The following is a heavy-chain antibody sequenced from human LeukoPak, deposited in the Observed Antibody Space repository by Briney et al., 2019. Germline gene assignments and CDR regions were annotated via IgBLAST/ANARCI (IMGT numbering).Heavy chain of an antibody. Sequence: PGGSLRLSCAASGFTFSSYSMNWVRQAPGKGLEWVSYISSSSSTIYYADSVKGRFTISSDNAKNSLYLQMNSLRAEDTAVYYCARDRAATRDWGQGTLVTVSS. CDR3: ARDRAATRD. V-gene: IGHV3-48*01. J-gene: IGHJ4*02. CDR1: GFTFSSYS. CDR2: ISSSSSTI. D-gene: IGHD1-26*01.